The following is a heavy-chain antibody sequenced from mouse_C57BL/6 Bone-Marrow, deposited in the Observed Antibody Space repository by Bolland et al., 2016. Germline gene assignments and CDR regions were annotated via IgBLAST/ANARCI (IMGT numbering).Heavy chain of an antibody. V-gene: IGHV6-6*01. Sequence: IRNKANNHATYYAESVKGRFTISSDDSKSSVYLQMNSLRAEDTGIYYCTVTVVPFAYWGQGTL. CDR3: TVTVVPFAY. J-gene: IGHJ3*01. CDR2: IRNKANNHAT. D-gene: IGHD1-1*01.